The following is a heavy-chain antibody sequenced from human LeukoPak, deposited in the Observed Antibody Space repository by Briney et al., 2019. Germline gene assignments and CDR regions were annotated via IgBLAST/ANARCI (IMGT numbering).Heavy chain of an antibody. V-gene: IGHV3-30-3*01. D-gene: IGHD3-9*01. CDR2: VSYDGSNK. J-gene: IGHJ3*01. Sequence: GGSLRLSCVASGFTFSSYAMHWVRQAPGKGLEWVAIVSYDGSNKYYADSVKGRFTISRDNSKNTLYLQMNSLTAEDTAVFFCARDRRDVLRYFDWFGADAFDVWGQGTMVTVSS. CDR1: GFTFSSYA. CDR3: ARDRRDVLRYFDWFGADAFDV.